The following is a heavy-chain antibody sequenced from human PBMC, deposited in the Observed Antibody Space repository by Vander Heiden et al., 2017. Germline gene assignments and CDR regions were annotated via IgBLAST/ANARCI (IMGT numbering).Heavy chain of an antibody. V-gene: IGHV3-11*01. CDR3: ARAGYKWINYYFDY. Sequence: QVQLVESGGGLVKPGGSLRLSCAVSGFTFSENYMTWSRQAPGKGLEWVSYITSSGRSIYYADSVKGRFTISRDNANSLLYLQMNSLRVEDTAVYYCARAGYKWINYYFDYWGQGTLVTVSS. D-gene: IGHD1-1*01. CDR2: ITSSGRSI. CDR1: GFTFSENY. J-gene: IGHJ4*02.